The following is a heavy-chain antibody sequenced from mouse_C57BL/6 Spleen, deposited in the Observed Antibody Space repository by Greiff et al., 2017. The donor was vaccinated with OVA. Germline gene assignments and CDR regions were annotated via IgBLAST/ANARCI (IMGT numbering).Heavy chain of an antibody. Sequence: QVQLKQSGAELVRPGTSVKVSCKASGYAFTNYLIEWVKQRPGQGLEWIGVINPGSGGTNYNEKFKGKATLTADKSSSTAYMQLSSLTSEDSAVYFCARGDYDYESYYCDYWGQGTTLTVSS. J-gene: IGHJ2*01. D-gene: IGHD2-4*01. CDR3: ARGDYDYESYYCDY. CDR2: INPGSGGT. CDR1: GYAFTNYL. V-gene: IGHV1-54*01.